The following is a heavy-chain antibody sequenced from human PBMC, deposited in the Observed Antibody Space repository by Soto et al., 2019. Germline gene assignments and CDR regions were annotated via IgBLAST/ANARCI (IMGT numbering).Heavy chain of an antibody. J-gene: IGHJ5*02. D-gene: IGHD1-1*01. Sequence: QVQLVQSGAEVKKPGASVKVSCKASGYTFTSYAMHWVRQAPGQRLEWMGWINAGNGNTKYSQKFQGRVTITRDTSASTAYMELSSLRSEDTAVYYCARVEERRIWFDPWGQGTLVTVSS. V-gene: IGHV1-3*01. CDR3: ARVEERRIWFDP. CDR1: GYTFTSYA. CDR2: INAGNGNT.